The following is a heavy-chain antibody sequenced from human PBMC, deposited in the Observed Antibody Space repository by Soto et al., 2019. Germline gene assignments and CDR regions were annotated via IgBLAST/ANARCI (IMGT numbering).Heavy chain of an antibody. J-gene: IGHJ4*02. CDR3: ARDRVAAAGYFDY. CDR2: IYYSGST. CDR1: GGSVSSGSYY. Sequence: SETLSLTCTVSGGSVSSGSYYWSWIRQPPGKGLEWIGYIYYSGSTNYNPSLKSRVTISVDTSKNQFSLKLSSVTAADTAVYYCARDRVAAAGYFDYWGQGTLVTVSS. V-gene: IGHV4-61*01. D-gene: IGHD6-13*01.